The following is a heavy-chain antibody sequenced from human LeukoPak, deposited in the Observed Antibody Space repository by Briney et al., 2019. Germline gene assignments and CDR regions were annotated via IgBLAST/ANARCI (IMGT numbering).Heavy chain of an antibody. D-gene: IGHD4-17*01. CDR3: AREGPYGDYFDY. J-gene: IGHJ4*02. V-gene: IGHV3-21*01. Sequence: GGSLRLSCAASGFTFSSYSMNWVRQAPGKGLEWVSSISSSSSYIYYADSVKGRCTVSRDNAKNSLYLQMNSLRAEDTAVYYCAREGPYGDYFDYWGQGTLVTVSS. CDR2: ISSSSSYI. CDR1: GFTFSSYS.